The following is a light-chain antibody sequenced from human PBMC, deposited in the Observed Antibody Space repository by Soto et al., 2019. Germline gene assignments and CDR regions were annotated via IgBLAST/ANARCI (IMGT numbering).Light chain of an antibody. CDR2: AAS. J-gene: IGKJ3*01. V-gene: IGKV1-39*01. Sequence: DIQMTQSPSSLSASVGDRVTITCRTSQYITKYLNWYQQKPGKAPKLLIYAASSLQSGVPSRFSGSGSGTYFTLTIRSLQPEDVATYYCQQSYSTPLFTFGPGTKVDIK. CDR3: QQSYSTPLFT. CDR1: QYITKY.